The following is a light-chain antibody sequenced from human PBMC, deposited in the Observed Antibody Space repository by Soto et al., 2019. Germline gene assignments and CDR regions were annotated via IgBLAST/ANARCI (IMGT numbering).Light chain of an antibody. V-gene: IGKV3-15*01. CDR2: SAS. J-gene: IGKJ2*01. CDR3: QQYNNWPPIT. Sequence: ETVMTQSPATLSVSPGERATLSCRASQGVSSNLAWYQQKPGQAPRLLIYSASTRATGIPARFSGSGSGTEFTLTISSLQPEDFAVYYWQQYNNWPPITFGQGTKLEIK. CDR1: QGVSSN.